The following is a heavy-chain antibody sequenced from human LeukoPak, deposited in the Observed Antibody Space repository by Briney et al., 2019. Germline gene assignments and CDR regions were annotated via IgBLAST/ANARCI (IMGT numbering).Heavy chain of an antibody. V-gene: IGHV1-2*02. CDR1: GYTFTAYP. CDR2: INPNSGGT. CDR3: ARDLDYYGSGSFFNI. J-gene: IGHJ3*02. D-gene: IGHD3-10*01. Sequence: ASVKVSCKASGYTFTAYPMHWVRQAPGQGREWMGWINPNSGGTNYAQKFQGRVTMTRDTSITTAYMELSRLRSDDTAVYYCARDLDYYGSGSFFNIWGQGTMVTVSS.